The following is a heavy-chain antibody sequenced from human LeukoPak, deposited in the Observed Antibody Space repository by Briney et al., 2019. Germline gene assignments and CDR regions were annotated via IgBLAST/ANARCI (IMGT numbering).Heavy chain of an antibody. V-gene: IGHV4-38-2*01. CDR3: ARAYSDYVWGSYRLGLGVFDI. CDR2: IYHRGST. D-gene: IGHD3-16*02. J-gene: IGHJ3*02. Sequence: SETLSLTCAVSGYSICSGYYWGWIRQPPGKGLEWIGSIYHRGSTYYNPSLTSRLTISVVTYKHLFSTKLCSATAPAPAVYYCARAYSDYVWGSYRLGLGVFDIWGQGTMVTVSS. CDR1: GYSICSGYY.